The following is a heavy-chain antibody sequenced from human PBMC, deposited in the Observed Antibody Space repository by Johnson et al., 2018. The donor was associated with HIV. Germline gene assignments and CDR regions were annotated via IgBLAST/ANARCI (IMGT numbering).Heavy chain of an antibody. V-gene: IGHV3-7*01. CDR1: GFTFSSYW. D-gene: IGHD3-9*01. Sequence: VQLVESGGGLVQPGGSLRLSCAASGFTFSSYWMSWVRQAPGKGLEWVANIKQDGSEKYYVDSVKGRFPISRDDTKNSLYLQMNSLRAEDTAVYYCARSQVGDFDWLLYDHAFDIWGQGTMVTVSS. CDR3: ARSQVGDFDWLLYDHAFDI. J-gene: IGHJ3*02. CDR2: IKQDGSEK.